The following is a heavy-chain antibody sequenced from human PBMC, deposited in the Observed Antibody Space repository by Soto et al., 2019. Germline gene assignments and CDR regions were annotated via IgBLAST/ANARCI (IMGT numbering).Heavy chain of an antibody. V-gene: IGHV1-69*01. CDR2: IIPIFGTA. Sequence: VQLVQSGAEVKKPGSSVKLSCKASGGTFNRYTISWVRQAPGQGLEWMGGIIPIFGTANYAQKFQGRVAIIADESTSAAYMGRRSLRSEDTAVYYCALWGFRDGNNSKYNYSGMDVWGQGTTDTVSS. D-gene: IGHD1-1*01. J-gene: IGHJ6*02. CDR1: GGTFNRYT. CDR3: ALWGFRDGNNSKYNYSGMDV.